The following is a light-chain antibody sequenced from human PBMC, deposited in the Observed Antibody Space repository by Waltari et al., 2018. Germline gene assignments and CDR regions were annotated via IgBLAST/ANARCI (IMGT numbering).Light chain of an antibody. CDR3: MQGVHLPLT. CDR2: EVS. J-gene: IGKJ4*01. Sequence: QSRLHRDGKTYLYWYLKRPGQSPQLLISEVSSRFSGVPDRFSGSGSGTDFTLKISRVEAEDVGLYYCMQGVHLPLTFGGGTKVEIQ. V-gene: IGKV2-29*03. CDR1: QSRLHRDGKTY.